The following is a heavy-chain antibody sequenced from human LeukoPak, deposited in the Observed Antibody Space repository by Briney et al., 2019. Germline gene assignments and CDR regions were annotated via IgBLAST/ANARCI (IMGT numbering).Heavy chain of an antibody. J-gene: IGHJ5*02. Sequence: ASVKVSCKASGYTFTGYYMHWVRQAPGQGLEWMGWINPNSGGTNYAQKFQGRVTMTRDTSISTAYMELSRLRSDDTAVYYCARGADLEAGIAAAGTKFDPWGQGTLVTVSS. D-gene: IGHD6-13*01. V-gene: IGHV1-2*02. CDR2: INPNSGGT. CDR3: ARGADLEAGIAAAGTKFDP. CDR1: GYTFTGYY.